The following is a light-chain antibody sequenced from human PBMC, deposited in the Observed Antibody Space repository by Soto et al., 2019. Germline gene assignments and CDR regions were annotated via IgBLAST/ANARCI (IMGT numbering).Light chain of an antibody. CDR2: GTS. J-gene: IGKJ1*01. CDR3: QQYGDSPPT. Sequence: EIVLTQSPGTLSLSPGESATLSCRASQSVSSNSLAWYRRNPGQPPSLLIYGTSTRATDIPRRFSGSGSGTDFTLTSTRLEPEDFAVYFCQQYGDSPPTFGQGTKVEV. V-gene: IGKV3-20*01. CDR1: QSVSSNS.